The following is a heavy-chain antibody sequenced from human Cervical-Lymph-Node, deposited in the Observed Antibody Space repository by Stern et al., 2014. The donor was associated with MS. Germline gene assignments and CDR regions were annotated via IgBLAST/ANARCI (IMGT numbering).Heavy chain of an antibody. CDR3: ARTFGFGLDY. V-gene: IGHV1-46*01. CDR1: GYTFTSYY. J-gene: IGHJ4*02. D-gene: IGHD3-3*01. Sequence: VQLVESGAEVKKPGASVKVSCKASGYTFTSYYMDWVRQATGQGLEWMGTIDPSGGSTTYAQKFQGRVSMTSDTSTSTVYMELSSLRSEDTAVYYCARTFGFGLDYWGQGTLVTVSS. CDR2: IDPSGGST.